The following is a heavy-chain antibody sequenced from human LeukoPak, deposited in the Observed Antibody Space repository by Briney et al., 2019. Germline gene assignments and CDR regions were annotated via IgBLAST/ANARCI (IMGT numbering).Heavy chain of an antibody. CDR3: AREMYEGYEEYYFDY. Sequence: GGSLRLSCAASGFSLNGYDMHWVRQPTGKGLEWVSTIGPAGDTYYPGSVKGRFTISRDNAKNSLYLQMNSLRAEDTAVYYCAREMYEGYEEYYFDYWGQGTLVTVSS. CDR1: GFSLNGYD. D-gene: IGHD2-8*01. V-gene: IGHV3-13*01. CDR2: IGPAGDT. J-gene: IGHJ4*02.